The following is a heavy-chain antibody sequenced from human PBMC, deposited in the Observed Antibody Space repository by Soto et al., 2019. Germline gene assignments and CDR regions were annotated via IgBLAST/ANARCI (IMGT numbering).Heavy chain of an antibody. Sequence: EVQLVESGGGLVQPGGSLRLSCAAAGFTFSSDWMSWVRQAPGKGLEGVANIKQDGSEKYEVDSVKGRFTISRDNAKNSLYLQMNSLRAEDTAVYYCARDGGHYYGPRDYGMDVWGQGTTVTVSS. D-gene: IGHD3-10*01. CDR3: ARDGGHYYGPRDYGMDV. CDR2: IKQDGSEK. V-gene: IGHV3-7*01. J-gene: IGHJ6*02. CDR1: GFTFSSDW.